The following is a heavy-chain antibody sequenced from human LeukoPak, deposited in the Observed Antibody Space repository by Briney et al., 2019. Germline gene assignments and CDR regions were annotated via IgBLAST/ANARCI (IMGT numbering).Heavy chain of an antibody. CDR1: GFTFTDYY. V-gene: IGHV3-11*03. CDR2: ITTRSSYT. Sequence: GGSLRLSCTASGFTFTDYYMSWIRLAPGKGLEWVSYITTRSSYTNYADPVKGRFTISRDNAKNSLFLQMDGLRAEDTAVYYCAKKGATTGDFDYWGQGTLVTVSS. D-gene: IGHD1-26*01. CDR3: AKKGATTGDFDY. J-gene: IGHJ4*02.